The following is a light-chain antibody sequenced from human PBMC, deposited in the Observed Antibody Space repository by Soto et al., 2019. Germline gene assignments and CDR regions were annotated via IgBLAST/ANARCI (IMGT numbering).Light chain of an antibody. CDR1: QSVRRY. J-gene: IGKJ4*01. V-gene: IGKV3-11*01. Sequence: EIVLPQSPATLSLSPGERATLSCRASQSVRRYLAWYQQKPGQAPRLLIYDASNRATGIPARFSGSGSGTDFTLTISSLEPDDFAVYYCQQRSDGPSTFGGGTKVQIK. CDR2: DAS. CDR3: QQRSDGPST.